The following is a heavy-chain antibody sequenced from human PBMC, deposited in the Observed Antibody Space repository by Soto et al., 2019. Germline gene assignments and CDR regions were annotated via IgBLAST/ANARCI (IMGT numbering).Heavy chain of an antibody. D-gene: IGHD4-17*01. Sequence: QMQLVQSGPEVKKPGTSVKVSCKASGFTFSRSTLQWVRQARGQRLEWRGWIVVGSGNTNYAQKFQERVTITRDMSTSTAYMELSSLRSEDTAVYYCVSPEYGDYWYFDLWGRGTLVTVSS. J-gene: IGHJ2*01. CDR3: VSPEYGDYWYFDL. V-gene: IGHV1-58*01. CDR1: GFTFSRST. CDR2: IVVGSGNT.